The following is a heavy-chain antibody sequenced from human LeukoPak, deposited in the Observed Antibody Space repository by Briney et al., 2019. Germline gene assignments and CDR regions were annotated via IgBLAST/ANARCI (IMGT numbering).Heavy chain of an antibody. CDR1: GGSFSNYY. Sequence: PSETLSLTCAVYGGSFSNYYWSWIRQPPGKGLEWIGEINHSGSTNYNPSLKSRVTISVDTSKNQFSLKLSSVTAADTAVYYCARVDKPGYSSSWGADYWGQGTLVTVSS. D-gene: IGHD6-13*01. J-gene: IGHJ4*02. V-gene: IGHV4-34*01. CDR3: ARVDKPGYSSSWGADY. CDR2: INHSGST.